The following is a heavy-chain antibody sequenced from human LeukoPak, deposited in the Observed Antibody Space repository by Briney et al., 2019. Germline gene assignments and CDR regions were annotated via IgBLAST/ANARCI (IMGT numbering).Heavy chain of an antibody. CDR1: GGSISSYY. V-gene: IGHV4-59*12. CDR3: ARGYYYDSSGGGFDY. D-gene: IGHD3-22*01. J-gene: IGHJ4*02. CDR2: TYHSGST. Sequence: SETLSLTCTVSGGSISSYYWSWIRQPPGKGLEWIGYTYHSGSTYYNPSLKSRVTISVDRSKNQFSLKLSSVTAADTAVYYCARGYYYDSSGGGFDYWGQGTLVTVSS.